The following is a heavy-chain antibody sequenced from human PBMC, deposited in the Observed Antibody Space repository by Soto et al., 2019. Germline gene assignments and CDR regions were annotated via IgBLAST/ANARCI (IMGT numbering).Heavy chain of an antibody. CDR3: ARDQGVGAKDY. J-gene: IGHJ4*02. D-gene: IGHD1-26*01. Sequence: QVQLVESGGGVVQPGRSLRLSCAASGFTFSRYGMHWVRQAPGKGLEWVAVIWYDGSNKYYADSVKGRFTISRDNSKNTLYLQMNSLRAEDTAVYYCARDQGVGAKDYWGQGTLVTVSS. V-gene: IGHV3-33*01. CDR2: IWYDGSNK. CDR1: GFTFSRYG.